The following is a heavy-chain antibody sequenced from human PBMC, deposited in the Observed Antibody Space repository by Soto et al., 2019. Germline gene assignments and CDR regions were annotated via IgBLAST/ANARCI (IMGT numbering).Heavy chain of an antibody. D-gene: IGHD3-16*01. CDR2: INPADSDI. V-gene: IGHV5-51*01. J-gene: IGHJ4*02. CDR1: GYSFTSNW. CDR3: ARHQRDDDSRKIDW. Sequence: GESLKISCQGSGYSFTSNWIGWVRQMPGKGLEWMGIINPADSDIKYSPSFQGQVTISADKSIGTAYLQWSSLKASDNAMYYCARHQRDDDSRKIDWWGQGPLVPVAS.